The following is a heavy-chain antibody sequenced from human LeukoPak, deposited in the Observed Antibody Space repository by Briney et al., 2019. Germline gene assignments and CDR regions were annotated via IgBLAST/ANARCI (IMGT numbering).Heavy chain of an antibody. Sequence: SETLSLTCTVSGVSISSSNSYWSWIRQPAGKGLEWIGRIYTSGSTNYNPSLKSRVTISVDTSKNQFSLKLSSVTAADTAVYYCAKGSSSGDYWGQGTLVTVSS. CDR1: GVSISSSNSY. D-gene: IGHD6-13*01. CDR2: IYTSGST. V-gene: IGHV4-61*02. J-gene: IGHJ4*02. CDR3: AKGSSSGDY.